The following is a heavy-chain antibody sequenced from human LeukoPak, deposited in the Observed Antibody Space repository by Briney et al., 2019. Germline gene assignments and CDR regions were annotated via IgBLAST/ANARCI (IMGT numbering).Heavy chain of an antibody. CDR2: IHYTGST. J-gene: IGHJ2*01. D-gene: IGHD4-17*01. CDR1: GGSISSYH. V-gene: IGHV4-59*08. CDR3: ARHGLRWDFDL. Sequence: PSETLSLTCTVSGGSISSYHWSWVRQPPGKGLEWIGYIHYTGSTDYNPSLRSRVSISVDTSKNQFSVKLSSVTAADTAVYYCARHGLRWDFDLWGRGTLVTVSS.